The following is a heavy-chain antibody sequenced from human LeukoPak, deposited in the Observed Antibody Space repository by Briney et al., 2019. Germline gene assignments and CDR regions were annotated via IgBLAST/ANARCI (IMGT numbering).Heavy chain of an antibody. Sequence: PGGSLRLSCAASGFTFSSYAMSWVRQAPGKGLGWVSAISGSGGSTYYADSVKGRFTISRDNSKNTLYLQMNSLRAEDTAVYYRARDYNWNSFDYWGRGTLVTVSS. CDR1: GFTFSSYA. V-gene: IGHV3-23*01. D-gene: IGHD1-20*01. CDR2: ISGSGGST. CDR3: ARDYNWNSFDY. J-gene: IGHJ4*02.